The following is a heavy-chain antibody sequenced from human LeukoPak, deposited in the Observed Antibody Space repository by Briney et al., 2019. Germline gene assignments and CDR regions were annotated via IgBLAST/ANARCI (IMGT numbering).Heavy chain of an antibody. CDR2: ISYDGSSK. D-gene: IGHD2-2*01. CDR1: GFTFSSYA. CDR3: AREGGSQPYYYYGMDV. V-gene: IGHV3-30-3*01. J-gene: IGHJ6*02. Sequence: PGGSLRLSCAASGFTFSSYAMHWVRQAPGKGLEWVAVISYDGSSKYYADSVKGRFTISRDNSKNTLYLQMNSLRAEDTAVYYCAREGGSQPYYYYGMDVWGQGTTVTVSS.